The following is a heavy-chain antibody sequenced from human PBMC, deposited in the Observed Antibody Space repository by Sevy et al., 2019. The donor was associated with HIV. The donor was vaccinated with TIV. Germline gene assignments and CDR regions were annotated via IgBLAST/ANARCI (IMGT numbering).Heavy chain of an antibody. V-gene: IGHV4-31*03. CDR3: ASGIRGKYYFDY. CDR1: GGSISSGGYH. J-gene: IGHJ4*02. CDR2: IYYSGST. Sequence: SETLSLTCTVSGGSISSGGYHWSWIRQHPGKGLEWIGYIYYSGSTYYNPSLKRRVTISVDTSKNQFSLMLSSVSAAVTAVYYCASGIRGKYYFDYWGQGTLVTVSS. D-gene: IGHD3-10*01.